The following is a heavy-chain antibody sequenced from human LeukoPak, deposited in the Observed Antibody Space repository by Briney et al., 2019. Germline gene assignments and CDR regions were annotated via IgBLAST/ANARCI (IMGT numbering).Heavy chain of an antibody. CDR1: GYTFTSYD. CDR3: ARAMGRTGTTFWFDP. V-gene: IGHV1-8*01. D-gene: IGHD1-1*01. Sequence: ASVKVSCKASGYTFTSYDINWVRQATGQGLEWMGWMNPNSGNTGYAQKFQGSVTMTRNTSISTAYMELSSLRSEDTAVYYCARAMGRTGTTFWFDPWGQGTLVTVSS. J-gene: IGHJ5*02. CDR2: MNPNSGNT.